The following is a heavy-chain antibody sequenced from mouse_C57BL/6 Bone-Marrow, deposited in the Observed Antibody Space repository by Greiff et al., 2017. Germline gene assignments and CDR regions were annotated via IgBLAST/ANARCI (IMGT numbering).Heavy chain of an antibody. V-gene: IGHV1-19*01. CDR3: ARGFLWFAY. J-gene: IGHJ3*01. CDR1: GYTFTDYY. Sequence: VQLQQSGPVLVKPGASVKMSCKASGYTFTDYYMTWVKQSHGKSLEWIGVINPYNGGTSYNQKFKGKATLTVDKSSSTAYMELNSLTSEDSAVYYCARGFLWFAYWGQGTLVTVSA. CDR2: INPYNGGT.